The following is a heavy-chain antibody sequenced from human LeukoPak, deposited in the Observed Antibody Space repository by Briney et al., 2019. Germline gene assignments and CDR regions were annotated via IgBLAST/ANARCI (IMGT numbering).Heavy chain of an antibody. CDR1: GFTFSSYS. D-gene: IGHD2-2*02. Sequence: PGGSLRLSCAASGFTFSSYSMNWDRQAPGKGLEWVSSISSSSSYIYYADSVKGRFTISRDNAKNSLYLQMNSLRAEDTAVYYCARERYCSSTSCYIALDYWGQGTLVTVSS. J-gene: IGHJ4*02. CDR2: ISSSSSYI. V-gene: IGHV3-21*01. CDR3: ARERYCSSTSCYIALDY.